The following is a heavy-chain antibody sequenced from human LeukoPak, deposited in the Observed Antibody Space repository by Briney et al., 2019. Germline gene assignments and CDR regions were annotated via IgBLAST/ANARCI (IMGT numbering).Heavy chain of an antibody. CDR1: GGSISSYY. Sequence: PSETLSLTCTVSGGSISSYYWSWIRQPPGKGLEWIGYIYYSGSTNYNPSLKSRVTISVDTSKNQFSLKLSSVTAADTAVYYCARLSIVVVVAATRYYYYYYMDVWGKGTTVTISS. J-gene: IGHJ6*03. CDR2: IYYSGST. V-gene: IGHV4-59*12. D-gene: IGHD2-15*01. CDR3: ARLSIVVVVAATRYYYYYYMDV.